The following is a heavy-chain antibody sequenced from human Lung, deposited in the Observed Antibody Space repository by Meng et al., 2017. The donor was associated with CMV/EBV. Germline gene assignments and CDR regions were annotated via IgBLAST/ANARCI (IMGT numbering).Heavy chain of an antibody. CDR2: INPCGGST. J-gene: IGHJ4*02. CDR1: GYTFTSYY. V-gene: IGHV1-46*01. CDR3: ARGFLAAKSGLRSLTY. Sequence: ASXXVSXKASGYTFTSYYMHWVRQAPEQGLEWMGIINPCGGSTSYAQKFQGRVTMTRNTSISTAYMELSSLRSEDTAVYYGARGFLAAKSGLRSLTYWGQGTLVTVSS. D-gene: IGHD2-15*01.